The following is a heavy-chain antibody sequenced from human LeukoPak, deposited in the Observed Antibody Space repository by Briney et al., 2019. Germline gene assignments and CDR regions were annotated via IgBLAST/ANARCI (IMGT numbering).Heavy chain of an antibody. D-gene: IGHD6-19*01. CDR2: NCYCGTT. CDR3: ARLLYSRGCNSAFDI. J-gene: IGHJ3*02. V-gene: IGHV4-39*01. Sequence: SETLSLTCTVYGGSFSGGYYYWGWIRQPPGKGLEGVGSNCYCGTTYYTPSLKSPVPISGDTSKNQSSLSLCSVTAAATAVDYCARLLYSRGCNSAFDIWGQGTMVTVSS. CDR1: GGSFSGGYYY.